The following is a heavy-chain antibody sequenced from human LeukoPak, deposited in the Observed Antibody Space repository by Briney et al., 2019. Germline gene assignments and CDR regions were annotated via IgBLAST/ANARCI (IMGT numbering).Heavy chain of an antibody. V-gene: IGHV1-2*02. Sequence: ASVKVSCKASGYTFTGFYHWVRQAPGQGLEWMGWLNPNSGGTNYSQKFLGRITMTRDQSISTVYIELTRLISDDTAIYYCTRDYGSGEGWFDPWGQGTRVTVSS. CDR3: TRDYGSGEGWFDP. CDR2: LNPNSGGT. CDR1: GYTFTGFY. J-gene: IGHJ5*02. D-gene: IGHD3-10*01.